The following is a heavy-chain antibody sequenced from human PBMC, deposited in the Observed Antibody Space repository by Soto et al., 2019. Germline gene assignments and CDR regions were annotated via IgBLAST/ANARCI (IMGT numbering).Heavy chain of an antibody. Sequence: QVQLVESGGGVVQPGRSLRLSCAASGFTFSSYGMHWVRQAPGKGLEWVAVIWYDGSNKYYADSVKGRFTISRDNSKNTLYLQMNSQRAEDTAVYYCARDIPHSSSSMDYWGQGTLVTVSS. D-gene: IGHD6-6*01. CDR1: GFTFSSYG. V-gene: IGHV3-33*01. J-gene: IGHJ4*02. CDR3: ARDIPHSSSSMDY. CDR2: IWYDGSNK.